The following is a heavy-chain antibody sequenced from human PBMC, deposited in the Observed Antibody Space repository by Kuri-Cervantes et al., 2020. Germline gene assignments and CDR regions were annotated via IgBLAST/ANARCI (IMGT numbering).Heavy chain of an antibody. CDR3: ASAVGDRDAFDI. J-gene: IGHJ3*02. V-gene: IGHV3-74*01. D-gene: IGHD2-21*02. CDR2: TKVDGTTT. CDR1: GFTFDDYA. Sequence: GGSLRLSCAASGFTFDDYAMHWVRQAPGKGLVWLSRTKVDGTTTNYADSVKGRFTISRDNSKITLYLQMNSLRAEDTAVYYCASAVGDRDAFDIWGQGTKVTVSS.